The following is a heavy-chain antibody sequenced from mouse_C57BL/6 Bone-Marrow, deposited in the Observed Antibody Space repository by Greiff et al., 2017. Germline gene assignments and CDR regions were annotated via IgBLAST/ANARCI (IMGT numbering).Heavy chain of an antibody. CDR3: ARKGITTAHYAMDY. J-gene: IGHJ4*01. CDR2: IWSGGST. CDR1: GFSLTSYG. D-gene: IGHD1-2*01. V-gene: IGHV2-2*01. Sequence: VQLVESGPGLVQPSQSLSITCTVSGFSLTSYGVHWVRQSPGKGLEWLGVIWSGGSTDYNAAFISRLSISKDNSKSQVFFKMNSLQADDTAIYYCARKGITTAHYAMDYWGQGTSVTVSS.